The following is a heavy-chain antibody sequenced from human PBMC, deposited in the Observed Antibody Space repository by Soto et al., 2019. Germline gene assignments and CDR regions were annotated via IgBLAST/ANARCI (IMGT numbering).Heavy chain of an antibody. CDR3: ARGTYCSGGSCYPRNYYYYMDV. V-gene: IGHV1-69*02. J-gene: IGHJ6*03. CDR1: GGTFSSYT. D-gene: IGHD2-15*01. CDR2: IIPILGIA. Sequence: QVQLVQSGAEVKKPGSSVKFSCKASGGTFSSYTISWVRQAPGQGLEWMGRIIPILGIANYAQKFQGRVTITADKSTSTAYMELSSLRSEDTAVYYCARGTYCSGGSCYPRNYYYYMDVWGKGTTVTVSS.